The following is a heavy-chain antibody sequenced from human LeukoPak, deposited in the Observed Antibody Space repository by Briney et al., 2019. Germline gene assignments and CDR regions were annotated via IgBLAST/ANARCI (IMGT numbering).Heavy chain of an antibody. V-gene: IGHV3-33*06. D-gene: IGHD6-25*01. Sequence: GRSLRLSCAASGFTFSTYAMHWVRQAPGKGLEWVAFIWPDGSKKYYAESVKGRFAISRENSKNTVYLQKNDLRPEDTALYFCAKISSSAESNFDYWGQGTLLTVSS. CDR2: IWPDGSKK. CDR3: AKISSSAESNFDY. J-gene: IGHJ4*02. CDR1: GFTFSTYA.